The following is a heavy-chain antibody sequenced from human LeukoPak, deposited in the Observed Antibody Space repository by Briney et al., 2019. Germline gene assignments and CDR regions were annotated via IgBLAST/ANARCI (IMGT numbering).Heavy chain of an antibody. CDR3: AKSPTNSLLYGDFKIFFDY. Sequence: PGGSLRLSCAASGFTFSSYAMSWVRQAPGKGLEWVSAISGSGGSTYYADSVKGRFTISRDNSKNTLYLQMNSLRAEDTAVYYCAKSPTNSLLYGDFKIFFDYWGQGTLVTVSS. D-gene: IGHD4-17*01. CDR1: GFTFSSYA. V-gene: IGHV3-23*01. CDR2: ISGSGGST. J-gene: IGHJ4*02.